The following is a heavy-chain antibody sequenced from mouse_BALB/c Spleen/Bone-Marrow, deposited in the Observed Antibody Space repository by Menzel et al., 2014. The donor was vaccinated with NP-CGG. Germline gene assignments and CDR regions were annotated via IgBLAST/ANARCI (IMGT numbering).Heavy chain of an antibody. V-gene: IGHV4-1*02. Sequence: EVKVVESGGGLVQPGGSLKLSCAASGFDFSRYWMSWVRQAPGKGLEWIGEINPDSSTINYTPSLKDKFIISRDNSKSTLYLEMSKVRPEDTALYYCARLNYYGNLFVWGAGTPVTVSS. CDR3: ARLNYYGNLFV. CDR2: INPDSSTI. J-gene: IGHJ1*01. D-gene: IGHD1-1*01. CDR1: GFDFSRYW.